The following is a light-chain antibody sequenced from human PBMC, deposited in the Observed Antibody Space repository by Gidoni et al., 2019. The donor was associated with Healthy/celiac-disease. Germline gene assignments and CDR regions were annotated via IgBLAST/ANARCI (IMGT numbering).Light chain of an antibody. J-gene: IGKJ3*01. Sequence: DIHFTQSPSFLSASVGDRVTIPCRASQGISSYLAWYQQKPGKAPKLLIYAASTLQSGVPSRFSGSGCGTEFTITISSLQPEDFATYYCQQLNSYPLTFGPGTKVDIK. CDR1: QGISSY. V-gene: IGKV1-9*01. CDR3: QQLNSYPLT. CDR2: AAS.